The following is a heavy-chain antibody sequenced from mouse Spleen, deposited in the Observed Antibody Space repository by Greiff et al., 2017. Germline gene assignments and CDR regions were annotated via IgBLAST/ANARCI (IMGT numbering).Heavy chain of an antibody. V-gene: IGHV1S81*02. CDR1: GYTFTSYY. J-gene: IGHJ4*01. CDR2: INPSNGGT. Sequence: VKLMESGAELVKPGASVKLSCKASGYTFTSYYMYWVKQRPGQGLEWIGEINPSNGGTNFNEKFKSKATLTVDKSSSTAYMQLSSLTSEDSAVYYYTRYAMDYWGQGTSVTVSS. CDR3: TRYAMDY.